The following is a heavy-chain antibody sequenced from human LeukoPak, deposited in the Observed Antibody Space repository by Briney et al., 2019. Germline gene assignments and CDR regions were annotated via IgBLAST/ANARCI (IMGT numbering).Heavy chain of an antibody. J-gene: IGHJ6*03. V-gene: IGHV1-18*01. Sequence: ASVKVSCKASGYTFTSYGISWVRQAPGQGLEWMGWISAYNGNTNYAQKLQGRVTMTTDTSTSTAYMELRSLRSDDTAVYYCARVEGPFWSGYYTGCYMDVWGKGTTVTVSS. D-gene: IGHD3-3*01. CDR3: ARVEGPFWSGYYTGCYMDV. CDR1: GYTFTSYG. CDR2: ISAYNGNT.